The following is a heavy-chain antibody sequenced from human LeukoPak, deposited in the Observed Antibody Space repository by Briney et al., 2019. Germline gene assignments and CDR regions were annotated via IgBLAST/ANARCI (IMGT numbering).Heavy chain of an antibody. Sequence: GGSLRLSCAASGFTFSVSVMHWVRQASGKGLEWVVLIRSKANSYATVYAASVKGRFTISRDDSKNTAYLQMNSLKTEDTAVFYCSTLVGGTTSGLHYWGQGTLVTVSS. CDR2: IRSKANSYAT. D-gene: IGHD1-26*01. CDR1: GFTFSVSV. V-gene: IGHV3-73*01. J-gene: IGHJ4*02. CDR3: STLVGGTTSGLHY.